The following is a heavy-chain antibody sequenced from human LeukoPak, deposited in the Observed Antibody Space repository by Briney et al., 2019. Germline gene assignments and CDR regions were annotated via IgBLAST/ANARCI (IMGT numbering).Heavy chain of an antibody. CDR2: INSDGSST. J-gene: IGHJ6*03. CDR1: GFTFSSYW. Sequence: GGSLRLSCAASGFTFSSYWMHWVRQAPGKGLVWVSRINSDGSSTSYADSVKGRFTISRDNAKNTLYLQMNSLRAEDTAVYYCARDSRSSSWYYYYYYMDVWGKGTTVTISS. CDR3: ARDSRSSSWYYYYYYMDV. D-gene: IGHD6-13*01. V-gene: IGHV3-74*01.